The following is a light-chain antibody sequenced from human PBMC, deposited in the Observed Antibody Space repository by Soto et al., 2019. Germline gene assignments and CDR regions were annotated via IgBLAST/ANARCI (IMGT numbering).Light chain of an antibody. CDR2: EVS. Sequence: QSALTQTPSASGSLGQSVTISCTGTSSDVGAYDSVSWYQHHPGKAPTALIYEVSKRPSGVPDRFSGSKSGNTASLTVSGLQAEDEAEYYCSSYAGNNNYVFGSGTKVTVL. CDR1: SSDVGAYDS. CDR3: SSYAGNNNYV. V-gene: IGLV2-8*01. J-gene: IGLJ1*01.